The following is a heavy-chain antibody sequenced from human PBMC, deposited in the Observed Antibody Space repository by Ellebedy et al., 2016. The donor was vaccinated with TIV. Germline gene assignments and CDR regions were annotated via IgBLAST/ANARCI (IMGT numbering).Heavy chain of an antibody. CDR1: GYTFTGYY. CDR3: ARNPSKTGDFDN. V-gene: IGHV1-2*02. D-gene: IGHD7-27*01. J-gene: IGHJ4*02. Sequence: ASVKVSXKASGYTFTGYYMHWVRQAPGQGLEWMGWINPNSGGTNYAQKFQGRVTMTRDTSTSTAYMELSSLISEDTAVYYCARNPSKTGDFDNWGQGTLVTVSS. CDR2: INPNSGGT.